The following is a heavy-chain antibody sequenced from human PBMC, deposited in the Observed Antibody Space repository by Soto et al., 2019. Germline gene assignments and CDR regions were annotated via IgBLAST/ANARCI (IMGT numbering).Heavy chain of an antibody. CDR2: IIPIFGTA. CDR3: ARGQTGGGWGYYFDY. Sequence: QVQLVQSGAEVKKPGSSVKVSCKASGGTFSSYAIDWVRQAPGQGLEWMGGIIPIFGTADYAQKFQGRVTITADESTRTAYMGLSSLSSEDTAVYYCARGQTGGGWGYYFDYWGQGTLVTVSS. J-gene: IGHJ4*02. V-gene: IGHV1-69*12. D-gene: IGHD3-16*01. CDR1: GGTFSSYA.